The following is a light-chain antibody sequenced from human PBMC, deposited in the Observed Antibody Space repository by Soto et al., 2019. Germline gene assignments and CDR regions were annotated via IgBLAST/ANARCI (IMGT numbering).Light chain of an antibody. CDR2: WAS. V-gene: IGKV4-1*01. CDR3: QQYYSTPRR. Sequence: DIVMTQSPDSLAVSLGERATINCKSSQSVLYSSNNKNYLAWYQQKPGQPPKLLIYWASTRESGVPDRFSGSGSGTDFTLTISSLQAEDVAVYSCQQYYSTPRRFGQGTKVDIK. J-gene: IGKJ1*01. CDR1: QSVLYSSNNKNY.